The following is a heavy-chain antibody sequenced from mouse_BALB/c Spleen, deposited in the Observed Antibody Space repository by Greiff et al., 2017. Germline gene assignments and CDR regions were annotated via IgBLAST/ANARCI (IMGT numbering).Heavy chain of an antibody. V-gene: IGHV3-6*02. J-gene: IGHJ4*01. CDR1: GYSITSGYY. D-gene: IGHD2-4*01. CDR2: ISYDGSN. Sequence: DVKLQESGPGLVKPSQSLSLTCSVTGYSITSGYYWNWIRQLPGNQLEWMGYISYDGSNNYNPSLKNRISITRDTSKNQFFLKLNSVTTEDTATYYCARGVYYDYGGYAMDYWGQGTSVTVSS. CDR3: ARGVYYDYGGYAMDY.